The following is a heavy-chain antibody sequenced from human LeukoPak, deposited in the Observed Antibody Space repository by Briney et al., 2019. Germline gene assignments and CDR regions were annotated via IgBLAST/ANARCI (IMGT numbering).Heavy chain of an antibody. CDR1: GFTFSGYA. CDR2: ITGSGGTR. V-gene: IGHV3-23*01. J-gene: IGHJ4*02. CDR3: AKDVGIVVVVAATGGYFDY. D-gene: IGHD2-15*01. Sequence: GGSLRLSCAASGFTFSGYAMRWVRQAPGKGLEWVSTITGSGGTRYYADSVKGRFSISRDNSKNTLYLQMNSLRAEDTAVYYCAKDVGIVVVVAATGGYFDYWGQGTLVTVSS.